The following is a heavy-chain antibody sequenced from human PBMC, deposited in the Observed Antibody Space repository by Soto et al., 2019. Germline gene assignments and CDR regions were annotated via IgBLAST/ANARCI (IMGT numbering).Heavy chain of an antibody. CDR3: AKSTGGTANGMGV. D-gene: IGHD2-8*02. J-gene: IGHJ6*02. Sequence: PGGSLRLSCAASGFTFSNYAMSWVRQAPGKGLEWVSAIGGGGVPTYHADSVKGRFTISRDNAKNSLYLQMNSLRAEDTALYYCAKSTGGTANGMGVWGQGTTVTVSS. CDR1: GFTFSNYA. V-gene: IGHV3-23*01. CDR2: IGGGGVPT.